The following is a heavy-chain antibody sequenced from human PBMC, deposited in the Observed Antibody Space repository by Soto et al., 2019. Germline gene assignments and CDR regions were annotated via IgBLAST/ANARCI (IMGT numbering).Heavy chain of an antibody. CDR1: GVNFLNHA. Sequence: ARGPPRLSCGAAGVNFLNHAVSWVRQAPGKGLEWVSAISGSGGSTYYADSVKGRFTISRDNSKNTLYLQMNSLRAEDTAVYYCAKDPNSYYYYMDVWGKGTTVTVSS. CDR2: ISGSGGST. J-gene: IGHJ6*03. CDR3: AKDPNSYYYYMDV. V-gene: IGHV3-23*01. D-gene: IGHD7-27*01.